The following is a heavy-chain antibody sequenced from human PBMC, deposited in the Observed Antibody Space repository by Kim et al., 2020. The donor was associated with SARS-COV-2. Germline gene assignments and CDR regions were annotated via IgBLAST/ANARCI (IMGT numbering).Heavy chain of an antibody. Sequence: SVKVSCKASGGTFSSYAISWVRQAPGQGLEWMGGIIPIFGTANYAQKFQGRVTITADESTSTAYMELSSLRSEDTAVYYCARDITYSSSWYPHYYYYYGMDVWGQGTTVTVSS. D-gene: IGHD6-13*01. V-gene: IGHV1-69*13. CDR1: GGTFSSYA. CDR3: ARDITYSSSWYPHYYYYYGMDV. CDR2: IIPIFGTA. J-gene: IGHJ6*02.